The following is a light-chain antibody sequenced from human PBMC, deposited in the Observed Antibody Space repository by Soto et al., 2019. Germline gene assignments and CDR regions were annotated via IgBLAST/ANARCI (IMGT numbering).Light chain of an antibody. CDR3: QQYDNLPLT. Sequence: IQMTQSPSSLSASVGDRVTITCQASQDISNYLNWYQQKPGKAPKLPIYDASNLETGVPSRFSGSGSGTDFTFTISSLQPEDIATYYCQQYDNLPLTFGGGTKVDIK. CDR2: DAS. V-gene: IGKV1-33*01. CDR1: QDISNY. J-gene: IGKJ4*01.